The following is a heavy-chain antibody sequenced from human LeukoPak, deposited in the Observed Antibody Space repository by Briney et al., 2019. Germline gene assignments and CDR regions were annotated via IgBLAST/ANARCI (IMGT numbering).Heavy chain of an antibody. D-gene: IGHD6-19*01. J-gene: IGHJ4*02. CDR1: GFTFSSYS. CDR3: ARDVFYTIAVATTGQFDY. CDR2: ISSSSSYI. V-gene: IGHV3-21*01. Sequence: PGGSLRLSCAASGFTFSSYSMNWVRQAPGKGMEWVSSISSSSSYIFYADSVKGRFTVSRDNAKNSLYLQINSLRAEDTAVYYCARDVFYTIAVATTGQFDYWGQGTLVTVSS.